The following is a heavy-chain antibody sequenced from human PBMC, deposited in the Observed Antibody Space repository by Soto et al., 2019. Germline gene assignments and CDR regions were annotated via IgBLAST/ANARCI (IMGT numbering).Heavy chain of an antibody. CDR1: GGSMSGYY. V-gene: IGHV4-59*08. CDR3: VRQGYGPLHGLDDV. Sequence: SETLSLTCTVSGGSMSGYYWSWIRLPPGKPMEWIGYVHDSWGAAYNPSLRSRVAISLDTSKSQFSLSLTSVSATDTAMYYCVRQGYGPLHGLDDVWGQGTTVTVSS. D-gene: IGHD5-18*01. CDR2: VHDSWGA. J-gene: IGHJ6*02.